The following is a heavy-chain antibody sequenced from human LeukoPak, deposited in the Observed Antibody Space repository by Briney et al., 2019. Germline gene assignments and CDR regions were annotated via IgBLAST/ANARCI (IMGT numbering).Heavy chain of an antibody. V-gene: IGHV4-39*07. Sequence: SETLSLTCTVSGVSISSTNSYWGWIRQSPRTGLEWIGNIYSSGSTYYNPSLKSRVTISIDTSKNQFSLKLSSVTAADTAVYYCARSVEMATITNYYYYMDVWGKGTTVTVSS. CDR1: GVSISSTNSY. J-gene: IGHJ6*03. CDR3: ARSVEMATITNYYYYMDV. D-gene: IGHD5-24*01. CDR2: IYSSGST.